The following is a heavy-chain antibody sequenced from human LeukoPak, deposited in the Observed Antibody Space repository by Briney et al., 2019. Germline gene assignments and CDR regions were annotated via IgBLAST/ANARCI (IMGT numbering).Heavy chain of an antibody. D-gene: IGHD5-18*01. CDR3: AKDPPTVMANASHI. J-gene: IGHJ3*02. V-gene: IGHV3-23*01. CDR2: ISGSGGTT. CDR1: GFTFSSYG. Sequence: GGSLRLSCAASGFTFSSYGMSWVRQAPGNGLEWVSSISGSGGTTYYADSVKGRFTISRDNSKNTLYLQMISLRADDTALYSCAKDPPTVMANASHIWGQGTMVTVS.